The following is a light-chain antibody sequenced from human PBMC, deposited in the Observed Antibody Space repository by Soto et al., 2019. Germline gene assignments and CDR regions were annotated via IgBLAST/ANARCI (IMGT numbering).Light chain of an antibody. V-gene: IGKV3-20*01. CDR2: DAS. J-gene: IGKJ1*01. Sequence: EIVLTQSPATLSLSPGERATLSCRASQSVSSYLAWYQQKPGQAPRLLIYDASSRATGIPDRFSGSGSGTDFTLTISRLEPEDFAVYYCQHYGSSSWTFGQGTKV. CDR3: QHYGSSSWT. CDR1: QSVSSY.